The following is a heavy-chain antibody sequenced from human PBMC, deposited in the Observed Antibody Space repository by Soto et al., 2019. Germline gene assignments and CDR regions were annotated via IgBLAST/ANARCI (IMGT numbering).Heavy chain of an antibody. CDR3: ALIKDCSRTDFYLASFDP. V-gene: IGHV2-26*01. CDR2: IFSNDEK. CDR1: GFSLSNTRLG. D-gene: IGHD2-15*01. J-gene: IGHJ5*02. Sequence: QVTLKESGPVVVKPTETLTMTCTVSGFSLSNTRLGVSWIRQHPGKALEWLAHIFSNDEKSYRTSLKNMITITKDTSRSQVLLTMTNVDPVDSATYYCALIKDCSRTDFYLASFDPWGQGTLVTVSS.